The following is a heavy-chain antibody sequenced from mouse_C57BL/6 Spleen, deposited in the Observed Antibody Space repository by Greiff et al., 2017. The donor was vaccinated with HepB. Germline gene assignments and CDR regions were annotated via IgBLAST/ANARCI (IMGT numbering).Heavy chain of an antibody. Sequence: EVKVVESGGDLVKPGGSLKLSCAASGFTFSSYGMSWVRQTPDKRLEWVATISSGGSYTYYPDSVKGRFTISRDNAKNTLYLQMSSLKSEDTAMYYCARLEGYPYAMDYWGQGTSVTVSS. CDR1: GFTFSSYG. J-gene: IGHJ4*01. V-gene: IGHV5-6*01. D-gene: IGHD2-3*01. CDR2: ISSGGSYT. CDR3: ARLEGYPYAMDY.